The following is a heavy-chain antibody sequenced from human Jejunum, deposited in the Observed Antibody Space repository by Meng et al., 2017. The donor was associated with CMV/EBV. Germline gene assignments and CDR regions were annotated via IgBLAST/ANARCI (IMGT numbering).Heavy chain of an antibody. CDR3: AREPSSIEAGGYYRRSAWFDP. J-gene: IGHJ5*02. Sequence: GYYWSWIRQPPRKGLEWIGYIYNSDITDYNPSLKSRVTISLDTSKNQFSLKLTSVTAADTALYYCAREPSSIEAGGYYRRSAWFDPWGQGTLVTVSS. CDR1: GYY. V-gene: IGHV4-61*08. CDR2: IYNSDIT. D-gene: IGHD3-3*01.